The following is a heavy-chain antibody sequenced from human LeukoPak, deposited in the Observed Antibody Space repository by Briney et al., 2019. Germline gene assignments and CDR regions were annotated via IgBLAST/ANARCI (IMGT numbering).Heavy chain of an antibody. V-gene: IGHV4-61*01. CDR3: ARENSGYDFVDY. J-gene: IGHJ4*02. D-gene: IGHD5-12*01. CDR1: GGSVSSGSYC. Sequence: SETLSLTCTVSGGSVSSGSYCWSWIRQPPGKGLEWIGYIYCSGSTNYNPSPKSRVTISVDTSKNQFSLKLSSVTAADTAVYYCARENSGYDFVDYWGQGTLVTVSS. CDR2: IYCSGST.